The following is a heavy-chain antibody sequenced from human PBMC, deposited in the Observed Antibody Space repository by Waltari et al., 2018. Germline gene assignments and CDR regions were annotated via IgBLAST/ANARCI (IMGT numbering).Heavy chain of an antibody. V-gene: IGHV7-4-1*01. CDR1: GYTFSPYS. Sequence: QVQLVQSGSELKNPGASVKISCRTSGYTFSPYSINWLRQAPGQGLEWMGYISTYTGNPTYAQGLTGRFVFSLDTAVSTAYLQIDGLRAEDTGLYYCARDARLINFDYWGQGTLVTVSS. D-gene: IGHD3-16*01. CDR3: ARDARLINFDY. CDR2: ISTYTGNP. J-gene: IGHJ4*02.